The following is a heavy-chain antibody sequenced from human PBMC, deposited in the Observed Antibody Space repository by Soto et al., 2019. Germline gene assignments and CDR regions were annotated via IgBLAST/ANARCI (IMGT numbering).Heavy chain of an antibody. CDR3: ASTARIFMVRGVKYYYYYYMDV. CDR2: INHSGST. CDR1: EGSSSGYY. Sequence: SQTSGVGEGSSSGYYGSRIRKTPGKGLKKIREINHSGSTNYNPSLKSRVTISVDTPKNQFSLKLSSVTAADTAVYYCASTARIFMVRGVKYYYYYYMDVWGKGTTVTVSS. D-gene: IGHD3-10*01. J-gene: IGHJ6*03. V-gene: IGHV4-34*01.